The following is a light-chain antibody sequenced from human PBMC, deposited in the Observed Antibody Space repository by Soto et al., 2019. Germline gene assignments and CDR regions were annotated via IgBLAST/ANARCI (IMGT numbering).Light chain of an antibody. CDR3: QYLNSS. J-gene: IGKJ3*01. Sequence: DRVTFTCRASQGISNYLSWNPQKPRKAPNLLMSVNSTLQTGVPSRLSGSGSGTDFTLSISSLQPADFTTHYCQYLNSSFGPGTKVDI. V-gene: IGKV1-9*01. CDR2: VNS. CDR1: QGISNY.